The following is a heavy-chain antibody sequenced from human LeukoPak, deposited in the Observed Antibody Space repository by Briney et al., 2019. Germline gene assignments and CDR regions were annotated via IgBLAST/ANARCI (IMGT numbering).Heavy chain of an antibody. Sequence: SETLSLTCTVSGGSISGYYWSWIRQPAGKGLEWIGRIYTSGSTNYNPSLKSRVTMSVDTSKNQFSLKLSSVTAADTAVYYCARLRGRLYYYYTDVWGKGTTVTVSS. V-gene: IGHV4-4*07. CDR1: GGSISGYY. CDR2: IYTSGST. J-gene: IGHJ6*03. CDR3: ARLRGRLYYYYTDV. D-gene: IGHD4-17*01.